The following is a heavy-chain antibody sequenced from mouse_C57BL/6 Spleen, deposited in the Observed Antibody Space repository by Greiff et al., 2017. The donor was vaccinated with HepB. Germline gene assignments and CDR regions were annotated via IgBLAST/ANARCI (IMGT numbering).Heavy chain of an antibody. D-gene: IGHD1-1*01. Sequence: QVQLQQSGPELVKPGASVKISCKASGYAFSSSWMNWVKQRPGKGLEWIGRIYPGDGDTNYNGKFKGKATLTADKSSSTAYMQLSSLTSEDSAVYFCARSPLYDWFAYWGQGTLVTVSA. CDR2: IYPGDGDT. V-gene: IGHV1-82*01. J-gene: IGHJ3*01. CDR3: ARSPLYDWFAY. CDR1: GYAFSSSW.